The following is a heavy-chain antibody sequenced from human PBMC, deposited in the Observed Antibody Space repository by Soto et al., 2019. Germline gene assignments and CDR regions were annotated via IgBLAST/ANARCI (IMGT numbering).Heavy chain of an antibody. Sequence: QVQLVQSGAEVKEPGASVKVSCEASGYTFTSYGISWVRQAPGQGLEWMGWISPYNGNTKYGQKLQGRVTMTRDTSTSTTYMELRSLRSDETAVYYCARDRHYGSGGANWFDPWGQGTLVTVSS. D-gene: IGHD3-10*01. CDR1: GYTFTSYG. CDR3: ARDRHYGSGGANWFDP. V-gene: IGHV1-18*01. J-gene: IGHJ5*02. CDR2: ISPYNGNT.